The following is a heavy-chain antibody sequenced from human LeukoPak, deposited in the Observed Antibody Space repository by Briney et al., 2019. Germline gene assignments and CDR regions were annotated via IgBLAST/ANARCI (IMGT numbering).Heavy chain of an antibody. V-gene: IGHV3-33*01. CDR3: ARGFSGSGWYFDY. CDR1: GFTFSSYG. Sequence: GGSLRLSCAASGFTFSSYGMHWVRQAPGKGLEWVAVIWYDGSNKYYADSVKGRFTISRDNSKNTLYLQMNSLRAEDTAVYYCARGFSGSGWYFDYWGQGTLVTVSS. D-gene: IGHD6-19*01. J-gene: IGHJ4*02. CDR2: IWYDGSNK.